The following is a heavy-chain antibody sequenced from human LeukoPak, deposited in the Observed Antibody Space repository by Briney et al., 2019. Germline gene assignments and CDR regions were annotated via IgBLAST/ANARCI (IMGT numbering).Heavy chain of an antibody. V-gene: IGHV3-7*01. CDR3: ARDRSGIGAFDI. CDR2: IGQDGSEK. Sequence: PGGSLRVSCVDSGITFNGFWMGWVRQAPGKRLEWVANIGQDGSEKKYVDSVKGRFTISRDNAKKSLYLQMNSLRAEDTAVYYCARDRSGIGAFDIWGQGTMVTVSS. J-gene: IGHJ3*02. D-gene: IGHD6-19*01. CDR1: GITFNGFW.